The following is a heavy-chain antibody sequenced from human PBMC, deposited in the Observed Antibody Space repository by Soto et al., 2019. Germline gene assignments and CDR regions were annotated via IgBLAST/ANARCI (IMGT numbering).Heavy chain of an antibody. CDR1: GGSISSYY. CDR3: ARHDSSSPSLIHDY. V-gene: IGHV4-59*08. Sequence: SETLSLTCTVSGGSISSYYWSWIRQPPGKGLEWIGYIYYSGSTNYNPSLKSRVTISVDTSKNQFSLKLSSVTAADTAVYYCARHDSSSPSLIHDYWGQGTLVTVSS. J-gene: IGHJ4*02. D-gene: IGHD6-6*01. CDR2: IYYSGST.